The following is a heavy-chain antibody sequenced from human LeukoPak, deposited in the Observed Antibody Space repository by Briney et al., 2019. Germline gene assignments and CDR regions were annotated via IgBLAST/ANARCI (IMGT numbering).Heavy chain of an antibody. Sequence: SETLSLTCTVSGGSISGHYWSWIRQPPGKGLEWIGYIYYRGSTSYNPSLKSRVTISVDTSKNQFSQDLSSVTAADTAVYYCARDLISEYSRSHSHFDPWGQGTLVTVSS. CDR1: GGSISGHY. CDR2: IYYRGST. J-gene: IGHJ5*02. CDR3: ARDLISEYSRSHSHFDP. V-gene: IGHV4-59*11. D-gene: IGHD5-12*01.